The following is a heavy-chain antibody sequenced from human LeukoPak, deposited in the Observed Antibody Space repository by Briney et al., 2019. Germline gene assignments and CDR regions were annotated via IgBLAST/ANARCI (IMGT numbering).Heavy chain of an antibody. CDR1: GFTFSGSA. J-gene: IGHJ4*02. Sequence: GESLRLSCAASGFTFSGSAMHWVRQASGKGLEWVGRIRSKANSYATAYAASVKGRFTISRDDSKNTAYLQMNSLKTEDTAVYFCTRHWGASSSPSIDYWGQGTLVTVSS. CDR3: TRHWGASSSPSIDY. V-gene: IGHV3-73*01. CDR2: IRSKANSYAT. D-gene: IGHD6-6*01.